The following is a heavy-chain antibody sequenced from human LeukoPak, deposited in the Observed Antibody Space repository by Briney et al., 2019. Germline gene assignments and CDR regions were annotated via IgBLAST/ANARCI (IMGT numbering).Heavy chain of an antibody. Sequence: SETLSLTCAVYDGSFTDYNWSWIRQSPGKGLQWIGEIHHSGGTNYSPSLKSRVTLSVDTSKNQLSLKLSSVTAADTAVYYCVRNGYDSSGYHFSPASRGRGTLVTVSS. D-gene: IGHD3-22*01. CDR1: DGSFTDYN. CDR2: IHHSGGT. V-gene: IGHV4-34*01. CDR3: VRNGYDSSGYHFSPAS. J-gene: IGHJ4*02.